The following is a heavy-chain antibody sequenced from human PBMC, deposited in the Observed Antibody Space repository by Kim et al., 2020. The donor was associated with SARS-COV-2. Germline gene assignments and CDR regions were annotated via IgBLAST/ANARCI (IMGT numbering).Heavy chain of an antibody. V-gene: IGHV3-43*02. D-gene: IGHD3-3*01. CDR1: GFTLDNYA. J-gene: IGHJ5*02. CDR2: IIGVGGST. CDR3: AKDRYSDYDFWNGYYIRNSGGGNWFDP. Sequence: GGSLRLSCAASGFTLDNYAMHWVRQAPGKGLEWVSLIIGVGGSTYYADSVKGRFTISTDNSKNSLYRQMNSLRTEDTALYYCAKDRYSDYDFWNGYYIRNSGGGNWFDPWGQGTLVTVSS.